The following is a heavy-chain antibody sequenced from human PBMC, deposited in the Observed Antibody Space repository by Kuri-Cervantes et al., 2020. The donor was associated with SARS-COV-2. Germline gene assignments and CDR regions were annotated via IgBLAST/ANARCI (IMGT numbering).Heavy chain of an antibody. CDR3: AKYMVGAAPFDS. CDR2: ISSSGSTI. V-gene: IGHV3-11*01. J-gene: IGHJ4*02. CDR1: GSTFSDYY. Sequence: GESLKISCAASGSTFSDYYMSWIRQAPGKGLEWVSYISSSGSTIYYADSVKGRFTISRDNSKNTLYLQMNTLRADDAAVYYCAKYMVGAAPFDSWGQGTLVTVSS. D-gene: IGHD1-26*01.